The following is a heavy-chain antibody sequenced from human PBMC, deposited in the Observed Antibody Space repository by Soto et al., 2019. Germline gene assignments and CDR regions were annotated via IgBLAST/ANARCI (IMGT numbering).Heavy chain of an antibody. J-gene: IGHJ6*03. D-gene: IGHD3-10*01. CDR3: ARGAGGYYYMDV. Sequence: EVQLVESGGGLVQPGGSLRLSCAASGFTFSSYWMHWVRQVPGNGLVWVSRLYIDGSRTSYADSVKGRFTISRDNAKNTLYLQMNSLRAEDTAVYYCARGAGGYYYMDVWGKGTTVTVSS. V-gene: IGHV3-74*01. CDR2: LYIDGSRT. CDR1: GFTFSSYW.